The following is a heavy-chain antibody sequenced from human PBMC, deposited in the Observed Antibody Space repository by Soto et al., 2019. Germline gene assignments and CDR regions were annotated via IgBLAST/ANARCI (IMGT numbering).Heavy chain of an antibody. D-gene: IGHD4-4*01. CDR2: ISAYNGNT. CDR1: GYTFTSYC. J-gene: IGHJ6*02. Sequence: GASVKVSCKASGYTFTSYCISWGRQAPGQGLECMGWISAYNGNTNYAQKLQGRVTMTTDTSTSTAYMELRRLRSDDTAVYYCARDPIATAYYYYSYGMDVWGPGTTVTVSS. CDR3: ARDPIATAYYYYSYGMDV. V-gene: IGHV1-18*01.